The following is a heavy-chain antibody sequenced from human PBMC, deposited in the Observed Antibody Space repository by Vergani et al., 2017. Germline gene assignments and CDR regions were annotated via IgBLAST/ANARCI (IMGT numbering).Heavy chain of an antibody. CDR2: ISAYNGNT. D-gene: IGHD6-13*01. V-gene: IGHV1-18*01. Sequence: QVQLVQSGAEVKKPGASVTVSCKASGYTFTRYGISWVRQAPGQGLEWMGWISAYNGNTHYAQKLQGRVTMTTDTSKGTAYMELRSLRSDDTAVYYCARGGGSSWYRAFYDGMDFWGQGITVIFSS. J-gene: IGHJ6*02. CDR1: GYTFTRYG. CDR3: ARGGGSSWYRAFYDGMDF.